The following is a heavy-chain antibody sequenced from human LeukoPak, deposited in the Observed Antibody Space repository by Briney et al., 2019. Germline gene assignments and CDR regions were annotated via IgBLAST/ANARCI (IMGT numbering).Heavy chain of an antibody. D-gene: IGHD3-22*01. CDR2: ISSSGSTI. J-gene: IGHJ4*02. CDR1: GFTFTSYW. V-gene: IGHV3-48*04. CDR3: ARDSPPDYYDSSGYCYGVLASDY. Sequence: PGGSLRLSCAASGFTFTSYWMSWVRQAPGKGLEWVSYISSSGSTIYYADSVKDRFTISRDNAKNSLYLQMNSLRAEDTAVYYCARDSPPDYYDSSGYCYGVLASDYWGQGTLVTVSS.